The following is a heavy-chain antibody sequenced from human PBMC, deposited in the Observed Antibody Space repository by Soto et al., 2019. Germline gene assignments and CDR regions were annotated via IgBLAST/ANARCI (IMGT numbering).Heavy chain of an antibody. J-gene: IGHJ3*02. Sequence: QVQLVQSGAEVKKPGASVKVSCKASGYTFTSYGISWVRQAPGQGHEWMGWISAYNGNTNYAQKLQGRVTMTTDTSTSTAHMELSSLRSDDTAVYYCATSLLYPVYGSGCCGSDAFDIWGQGTMVTVSS. CDR2: ISAYNGNT. CDR3: ATSLLYPVYGSGCCGSDAFDI. D-gene: IGHD6-19*01. CDR1: GYTFTSYG. V-gene: IGHV1-18*01.